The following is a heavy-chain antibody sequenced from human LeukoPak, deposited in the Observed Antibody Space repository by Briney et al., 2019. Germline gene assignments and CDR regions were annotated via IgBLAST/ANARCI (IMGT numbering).Heavy chain of an antibody. J-gene: IGHJ6*03. CDR3: ASITIFGVVPGTDYMDV. V-gene: IGHV3-11*01. Sequence: GGSLRLSCAASGFTFSDYYISWIRQAPGKGLEWVSYISSSGSTIYYADSVKGRFTISRDNAKNSLYLQMNSLRAEDTAVYYCASITIFGVVPGTDYMDVWGKGTTVTVSS. CDR1: GFTFSDYY. CDR2: ISSSGSTI. D-gene: IGHD3-3*01.